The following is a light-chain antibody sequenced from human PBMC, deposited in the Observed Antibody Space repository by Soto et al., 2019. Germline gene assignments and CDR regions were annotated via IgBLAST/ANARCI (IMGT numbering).Light chain of an antibody. V-gene: IGLV1-40*01. J-gene: IGLJ2*01. Sequence: QSVLTQPPSVSGAPGQRVPISCTGSSSKIGAGYDVHWYQQLPGSAPKLLIYGNTNRPSGVPDRFSGSKSGTSASLAITGLQAEDEADYYCLSFDSSLSVVFGGGTKVTVL. CDR1: SSKIGAGYD. CDR3: LSFDSSLSVV. CDR2: GNT.